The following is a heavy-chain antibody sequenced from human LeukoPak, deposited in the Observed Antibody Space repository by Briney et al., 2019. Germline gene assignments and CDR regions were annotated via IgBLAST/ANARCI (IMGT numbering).Heavy chain of an antibody. V-gene: IGHV3-48*01. J-gene: IGHJ4*02. CDR1: GFTFSSYS. CDR2: ITASGTAM. Sequence: GGSLRLSCAASGFTFSSYSMNWVRQAPGKGLEWVSHITASGTAMFYADSVKGRFTISRDNAKNSLYLQMNSLRAEDTAVYYCAKDIGTTVVTHYFDYWGQGTLVTVSS. D-gene: IGHD4-23*01. CDR3: AKDIGTTVVTHYFDY.